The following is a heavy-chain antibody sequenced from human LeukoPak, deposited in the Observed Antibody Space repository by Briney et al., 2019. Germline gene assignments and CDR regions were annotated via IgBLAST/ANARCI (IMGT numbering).Heavy chain of an antibody. Sequence: GGSLILSCAASGFTFSSYAMHWVRQAPGKGLEYVSAISSNGGSTYYANSVKGRFTISRDNPKNTLYLQMGSLRAEDTAVYYCARSRTYGDYGRGLDYWGQGTLVTVSS. CDR1: GFTFSSYA. CDR3: ARSRTYGDYGRGLDY. D-gene: IGHD4-17*01. J-gene: IGHJ4*02. CDR2: ISSNGGST. V-gene: IGHV3-64*01.